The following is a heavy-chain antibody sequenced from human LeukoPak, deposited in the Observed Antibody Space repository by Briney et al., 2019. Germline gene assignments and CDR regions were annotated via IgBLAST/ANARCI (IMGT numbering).Heavy chain of an antibody. D-gene: IGHD4-17*01. J-gene: IGHJ4*02. CDR1: GFTFSSYN. CDR2: ITSGSSYI. Sequence: PGGSLRLSCAASGFTFSSYNMNWVRQAPGKGLEWVSSITSGSSYIYYADSVKGRFTISRDNAKNSLYLQMNSLRAEDTAVYYCAKEGGYGDYPDYWGQGTLVTVSS. CDR3: AKEGGYGDYPDY. V-gene: IGHV3-21*04.